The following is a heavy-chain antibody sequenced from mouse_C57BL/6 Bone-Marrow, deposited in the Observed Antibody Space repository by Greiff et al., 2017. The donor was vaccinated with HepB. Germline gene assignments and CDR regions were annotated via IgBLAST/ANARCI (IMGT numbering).Heavy chain of an antibody. CDR3: AKGITTVVAYYFDY. J-gene: IGHJ2*01. Sequence: EVHLVESGGGLVKPGGSLKLSCAASGFTFSDSGMHWVRQAPEKGLEWVAYISSGSSTIYYADTVKGRFTISRDNAKNTLFLQMTSLRSEDTAMYYCAKGITTVVAYYFDYWGQGTTLTVSS. CDR2: ISSGSSTI. V-gene: IGHV5-17*01. D-gene: IGHD1-1*01. CDR1: GFTFSDSG.